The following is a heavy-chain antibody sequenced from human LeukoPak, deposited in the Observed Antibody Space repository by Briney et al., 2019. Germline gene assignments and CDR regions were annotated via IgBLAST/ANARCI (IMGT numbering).Heavy chain of an antibody. V-gene: IGHV1-46*01. Sequence: RASVKVSCKASGYTFTSYYMHWVRQAPGQGLEWMGIINPSGGSTSYAQKFQGRVTMTRDTSTSTVYMELSSLRSEDTAVYYCARVPDHYYDSSGYYDYWGQETLVTVSS. J-gene: IGHJ4*02. CDR2: INPSGGST. CDR1: GYTFTSYY. D-gene: IGHD3-22*01. CDR3: ARVPDHYYDSSGYYDY.